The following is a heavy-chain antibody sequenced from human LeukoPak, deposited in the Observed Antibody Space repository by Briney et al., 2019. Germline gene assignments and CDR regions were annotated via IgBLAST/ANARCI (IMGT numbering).Heavy chain of an antibody. D-gene: IGHD6-13*01. V-gene: IGHV3-23*01. CDR1: GFTFSSYA. CDR3: AKNGGSSWYYYYYMDV. CDR2: ISGSGGST. Sequence: GGSLRLSCAASGFTFSSYAMSWVRQAPGKGLEWVSAISGSGGSTYYADSVKGRFTISRDNSKNTLYLQMNSLRAEDTAVYYCAKNGGSSWYYYYYMDVWGKGTTVTVSS. J-gene: IGHJ6*03.